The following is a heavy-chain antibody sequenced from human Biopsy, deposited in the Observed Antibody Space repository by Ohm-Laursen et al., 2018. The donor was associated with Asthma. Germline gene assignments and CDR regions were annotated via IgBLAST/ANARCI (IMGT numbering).Heavy chain of an antibody. V-gene: IGHV4-59*01. CDR3: ARGISRVTGLFDHFDS. D-gene: IGHD2-21*02. CDR2: IYYSGST. CDR1: GVSISSDY. J-gene: IGHJ4*02. Sequence: SETLSLTCTVSGVSISSDYWSWIRQPPGKGLEWIGHIYYSGSTNYQPSLMSRVTISVDTSKNQFSLKLRSVTAADAAVYYCARGISRVTGLFDHFDSWGQGTLVTVSS.